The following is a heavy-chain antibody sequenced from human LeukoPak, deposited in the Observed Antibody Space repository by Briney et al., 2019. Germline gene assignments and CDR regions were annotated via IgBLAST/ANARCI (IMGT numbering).Heavy chain of an antibody. V-gene: IGHV4-59*01. D-gene: IGHD3-10*01. Sequence: PSETLSLTCAVYGGSFSGYYWSWIRQPPGKGLEWIGYIYTSGSTNYNPSLKSRVTISVDTSQNQFSLRLSSVTAADTAVYYCSRGQWLGSVTYNPYYYYFYMDVWGKGTTVTISS. CDR2: IYTSGST. CDR1: GGSFSGYY. J-gene: IGHJ6*03. CDR3: SRGQWLGSVTYNPYYYYFYMDV.